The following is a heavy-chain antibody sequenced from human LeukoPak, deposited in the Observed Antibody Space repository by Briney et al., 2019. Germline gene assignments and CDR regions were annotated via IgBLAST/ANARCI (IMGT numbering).Heavy chain of an antibody. V-gene: IGHV3-53*04. Sequence: GRSLRLSCAASGFTVSNNYMSWVRQAPGKGLEWVSVIYSGGGSTYYADSVRGRFTISRHSSKNTLYLQTNSLRAEDTAVYYCARDRRYYDTSGYGLTYYYYGMDVWGQGTTVTVSS. CDR1: GFTVSNNY. CDR3: ARDRRYYDTSGYGLTYYYYGMDV. D-gene: IGHD3-22*01. J-gene: IGHJ6*02. CDR2: IYSGGGST.